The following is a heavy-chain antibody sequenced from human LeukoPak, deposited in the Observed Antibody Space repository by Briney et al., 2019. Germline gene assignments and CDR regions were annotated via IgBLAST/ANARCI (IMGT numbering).Heavy chain of an antibody. CDR1: GGSISSYY. D-gene: IGHD3-22*01. CDR3: ARPLITHDAFDI. V-gene: IGHV4-59*08. J-gene: IGHJ3*02. Sequence: SETLSLTCTVSGGSISSYYWGWIRQPPGKGLEWIGYIYYSGSTNYNPSLKSRVTISVDTSKNQFSLKLSSVTAADTAVYYCARPLITHDAFDIWGQGTMVTVSS. CDR2: IYYSGST.